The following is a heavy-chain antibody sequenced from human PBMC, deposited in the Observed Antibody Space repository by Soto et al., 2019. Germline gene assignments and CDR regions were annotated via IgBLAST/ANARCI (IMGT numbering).Heavy chain of an antibody. Sequence: AASVKVSCKASGYTFTRYDINSVRQATGQGLEWMGWMNPNSGNTGYAQKFQGRVTMTRNTSISTAYMELSSLRSEDTAVYYCARRQDDLYYYYYYAMDVWGQGTTVTVSS. CDR2: MNPNSGNT. CDR3: ARRQDDLYYYYYYAMDV. J-gene: IGHJ6*02. V-gene: IGHV1-8*01. CDR1: GYTFTRYD. D-gene: IGHD1-1*01.